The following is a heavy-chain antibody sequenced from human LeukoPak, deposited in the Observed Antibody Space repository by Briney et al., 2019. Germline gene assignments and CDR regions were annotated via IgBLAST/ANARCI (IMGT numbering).Heavy chain of an antibody. V-gene: IGHV1-69*06. D-gene: IGHD4-17*01. CDR3: ARDWVSYGDYGGSWFNP. CDR2: IIPIFGTA. Sequence: SVKVSCKASGGTFSSYAISWVRQAPGQGLEWMGGIIPIFGTANYAQKFQGRVTITADKSTSTAYMELSSLRSEDTAVYYCARDWVSYGDYGGSWFNPWGQGTLVTVSS. J-gene: IGHJ5*02. CDR1: GGTFSSYA.